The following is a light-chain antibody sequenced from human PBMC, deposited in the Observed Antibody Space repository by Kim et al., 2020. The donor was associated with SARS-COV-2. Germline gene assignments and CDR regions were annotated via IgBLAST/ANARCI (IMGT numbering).Light chain of an antibody. CDR3: QAWDSSTVV. CDR1: KVGDKY. J-gene: IGLJ2*01. Sequence: VSPGQQARITCSGDKVGDKYACWYQQKPGQSPVLVIYQDSKRPSGIPERFSGSNSGNTATLTISGTQAMDEADYYCQAWDSSTVVFGGGTQLTVL. V-gene: IGLV3-1*01. CDR2: QDS.